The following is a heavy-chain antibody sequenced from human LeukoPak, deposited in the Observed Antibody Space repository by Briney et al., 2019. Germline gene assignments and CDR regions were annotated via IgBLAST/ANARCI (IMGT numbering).Heavy chain of an antibody. CDR2: IWYDGSNK. CDR3: ARENHSGWYDY. CDR1: GFTFSSYG. J-gene: IGHJ4*02. Sequence: GSLRLSCAASGFTFSSYGMHWVRQAPGKGLEWVAVIWYDGSNKDYADSVKGRFTISRDNSKNTLYQQMNSLRAEDTAVYYCARENHSGWYDYWGQGTLVTVSS. D-gene: IGHD6-19*01. V-gene: IGHV3-33*01.